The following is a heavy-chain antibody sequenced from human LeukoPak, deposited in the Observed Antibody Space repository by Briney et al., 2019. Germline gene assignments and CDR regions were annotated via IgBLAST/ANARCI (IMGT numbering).Heavy chain of an antibody. CDR1: GFTFSSFW. D-gene: IGHD1-20*01. CDR2: VSSDGRIT. V-gene: IGHV3-74*01. J-gene: IGHJ4*02. Sequence: PGGSLRLSCSASGFTFSSFWMHWVRHVPGKGLVWVPGVSSDGRITNYADFVKGRFTVSRDTAKNTLSLQMDSLRADDTAIYFCASSFRITGTTYYYWGQGTLVTVSS. CDR3: ASSFRITGTTYYY.